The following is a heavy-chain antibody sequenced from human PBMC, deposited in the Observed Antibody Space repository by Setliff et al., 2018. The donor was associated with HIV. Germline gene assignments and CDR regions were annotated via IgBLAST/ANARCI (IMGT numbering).Heavy chain of an antibody. Sequence: ASVKVSSKASGDTFNNCAVTWVRQAPGQGLEWMGGIIPLFGTTNDALKMTGRVTITAIESTSTAYMELTSLRSDDPAVYYGARIRGVIADASAIWGQGTMVTVSS. CDR1: GDTFNNCA. D-gene: IGHD3-10*01. CDR2: IIPLFGTT. J-gene: IGHJ3*02. CDR3: ARIRGVIADASAI. V-gene: IGHV1-69*13.